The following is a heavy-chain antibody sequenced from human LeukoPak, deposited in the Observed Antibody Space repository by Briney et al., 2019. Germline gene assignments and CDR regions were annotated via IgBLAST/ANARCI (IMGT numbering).Heavy chain of an antibody. Sequence: PGRSLRLSCVASGFALSSHWMHWVRQAPGKGLVWVSRINTDGSSTTYADPVKGRFTISKDNAKNTLFLQMNNLGAEDTAVYYCARGPVVPGATFDYWGQGTLVTVSS. J-gene: IGHJ4*02. CDR3: ARGPVVPGATFDY. CDR2: INTDGSST. V-gene: IGHV3-74*01. D-gene: IGHD1-26*01. CDR1: GFALSSHW.